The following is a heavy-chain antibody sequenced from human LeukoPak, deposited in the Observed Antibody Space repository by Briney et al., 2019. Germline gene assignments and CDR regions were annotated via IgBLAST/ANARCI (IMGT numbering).Heavy chain of an antibody. D-gene: IGHD6-6*01. CDR3: AKEASRGFDI. V-gene: IGHV3-23*01. CDR2: ITSGGST. J-gene: IGHJ3*02. CDR1: GFTFSSYA. Sequence: GGSLRLSCAASGFTFSSYAMSWVRQAPGKGLEWVSGITSGGSTYKVDSVKGRFTISRDNSKNTLYLQMNSLRAEDTAVYYCAKEASRGFDIWGQGTMVTVSS.